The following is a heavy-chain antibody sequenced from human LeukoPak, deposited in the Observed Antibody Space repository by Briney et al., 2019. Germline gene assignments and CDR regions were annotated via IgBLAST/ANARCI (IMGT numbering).Heavy chain of an antibody. J-gene: IGHJ5*02. CDR1: GFTFSSYS. D-gene: IGHD5-18*01. V-gene: IGHV3-21*01. CDR3: ARVGYSYSNWFDP. CDR2: ISSSSSYI. Sequence: GGSLRLSCAASGFTFSSYSMNWVRQAPGKGLEWVSSISSSSSYIYYADSVKGRFAISRDNAKNSLYLQMNSLRAEDTAVYYCARVGYSYSNWFDPWGQGTLVTVSS.